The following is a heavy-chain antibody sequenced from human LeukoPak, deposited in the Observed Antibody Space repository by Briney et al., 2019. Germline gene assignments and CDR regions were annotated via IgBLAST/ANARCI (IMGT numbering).Heavy chain of an antibody. CDR1: GGTFSSYA. CDR2: IIPILSIA. J-gene: IGHJ4*02. CDR3: ASCLVRSSGFDY. V-gene: IGHV1-69*04. D-gene: IGHD6-19*01. Sequence: GASVKVSCKASGGTFSSYAISWVRQAPGQGLEWMGRIIPILSIANYAQKFQGRVTITADKSTSTAYMELSSLRSEDTAVYYCASCLVRSSGFDYWGQGTLVTVSS.